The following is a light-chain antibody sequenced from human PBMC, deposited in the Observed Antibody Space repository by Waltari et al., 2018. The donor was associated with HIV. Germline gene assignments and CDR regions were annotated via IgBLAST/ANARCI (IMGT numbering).Light chain of an antibody. CDR2: EDN. Sequence: FMLTQRHSVADSPGKTVTISCTRSSGSVASHSVQGYQQRPGSSPTTVIYEDNQRPSGVPDRFSGSIDSSSNSASLTISGLKTEDEADYYCQSYDSRNHVVFGGGTKLTVL. J-gene: IGLJ2*01. CDR1: SGSVASHS. V-gene: IGLV6-57*01. CDR3: QSYDSRNHVV.